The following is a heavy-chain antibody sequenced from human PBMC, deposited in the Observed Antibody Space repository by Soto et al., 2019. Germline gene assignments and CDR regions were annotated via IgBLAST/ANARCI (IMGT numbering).Heavy chain of an antibody. Sequence: GESLKISCKGSGYSFTSYWIGWVRQMPGKGLEWMGIIYAGDSDTTYSPSFQGQVTISADKSITTAYLQWSSLKASDTAMYYCARQIGNYPDAFDIWGQGTMVTV. J-gene: IGHJ3*02. D-gene: IGHD1-7*01. V-gene: IGHV5-51*01. CDR1: GYSFTSYW. CDR2: IYAGDSDT. CDR3: ARQIGNYPDAFDI.